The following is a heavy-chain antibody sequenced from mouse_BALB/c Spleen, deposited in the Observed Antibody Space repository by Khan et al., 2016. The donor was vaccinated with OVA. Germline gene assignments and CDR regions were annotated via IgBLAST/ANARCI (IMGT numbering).Heavy chain of an antibody. Sequence: EVELVESGGDLVKPGGSLKLSCAASGFTFSTYAMSWVRQTPDKRLEWVATISSAGDYIYYPDSVKGRFTISRDNAKNTLYLQMSSLRSEDTAMYSCARHNYGPFAYWGQGTLVTVSA. CDR2: ISSAGDYI. CDR3: ARHNYGPFAY. D-gene: IGHD1-1*01. CDR1: GFTFSTYA. J-gene: IGHJ3*01. V-gene: IGHV5-6*01.